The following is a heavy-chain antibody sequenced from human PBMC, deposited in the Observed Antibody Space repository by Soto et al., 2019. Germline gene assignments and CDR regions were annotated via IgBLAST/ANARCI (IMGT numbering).Heavy chain of an antibody. V-gene: IGHV4-34*01. J-gene: IGHJ4*02. Sequence: QVQLQQWGAGLLKPSETLSLTCAVYGVSFSGYYWSWIRQPPGKGLEWIGEINHSGSTNYNPSLKSRVTISVDRSKNQFSRKLSSVTAADTAVYYCARAWGGVPDYWGQGTLVTVSS. CDR2: INHSGST. D-gene: IGHD3-16*01. CDR1: GVSFSGYY. CDR3: ARAWGGVPDY.